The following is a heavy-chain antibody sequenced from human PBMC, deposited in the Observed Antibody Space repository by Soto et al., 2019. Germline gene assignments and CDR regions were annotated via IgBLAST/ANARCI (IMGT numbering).Heavy chain of an antibody. V-gene: IGHV4-30-2*06. J-gene: IGHJ5*02. CDR3: ARWWMYAPLFDP. Sequence: QLQLQESGSGLVKPSQTLSLTCAVSGGAISSGGSSWSWIRQSPGKGLEWIGYIYHSGSTYYNPSLKSRVTISVDRSKNQFSLKLSSVTAADTAVYYCARWWMYAPLFDPWCQGTLVTVSS. D-gene: IGHD2-8*01. CDR1: GGAISSGGSS. CDR2: IYHSGST.